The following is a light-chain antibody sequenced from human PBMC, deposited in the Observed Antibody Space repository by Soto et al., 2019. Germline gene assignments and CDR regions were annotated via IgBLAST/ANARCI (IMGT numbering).Light chain of an antibody. CDR3: CSYAGSTTYA. Sequence: QSVLTQPASGYGAPGQSITISCTGTSSDVGSYNLVSWYQQHPGKAPKLMLYEVSKRPSGVSNRFSGSKSGNTASLTISGLQAEDEADYYCCSYAGSTTYAFGTGTKVTVL. V-gene: IGLV2-23*02. CDR2: EVS. CDR1: SSDVGSYNL. J-gene: IGLJ1*01.